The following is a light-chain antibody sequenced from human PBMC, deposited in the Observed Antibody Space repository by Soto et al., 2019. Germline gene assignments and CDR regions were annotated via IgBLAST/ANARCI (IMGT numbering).Light chain of an antibody. CDR2: GAP. CDR3: QQYNDWPPIT. J-gene: IGKJ3*01. Sequence: EVVMTQSPATLSVSPGESATLSCRASQSVNDDVAWYQQKPGQAPRLLIYGAPTRATDIPARFSGGGSGTEFTLTNSSLQSEDFAIHYCQQYNDWPPITFGPGTKVNVK. CDR1: QSVNDD. V-gene: IGKV3D-15*01.